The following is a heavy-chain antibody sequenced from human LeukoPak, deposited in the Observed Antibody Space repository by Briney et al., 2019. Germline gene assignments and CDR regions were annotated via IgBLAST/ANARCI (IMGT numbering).Heavy chain of an antibody. Sequence: SETLSLTCTVSGGSISSYYWSWIRQPPGKGLEWIGYIYYSGSTSYNPSLKSRVTISVDTSKNQFSLKLSSVTAADTAVYFCTRSRSINYGDYGWFFYWGQGTLVTVS. D-gene: IGHD4-17*01. CDR1: GGSISSYY. CDR2: IYYSGST. V-gene: IGHV4-59*01. J-gene: IGHJ4*02. CDR3: TRSRSINYGDYGWFFY.